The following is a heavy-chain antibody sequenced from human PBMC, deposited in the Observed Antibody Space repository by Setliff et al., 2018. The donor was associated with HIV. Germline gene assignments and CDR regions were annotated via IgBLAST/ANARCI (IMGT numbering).Heavy chain of an antibody. CDR1: GGSISSYS. CDR3: VRNSFDYVEEE. CDR2: IYYSGSS. Sequence: PSETLSLTCTVSGGSISSYSWSWIRQPPGKGLEWIGYIYYSGSSYYNPSVRSRVIMSLDTSENHFSLKLSSVTAADTAVYYCVRNSFDYVEEEWGQGTQVTVSS. D-gene: IGHD3-9*01. V-gene: IGHV4-59*12. J-gene: IGHJ4*02.